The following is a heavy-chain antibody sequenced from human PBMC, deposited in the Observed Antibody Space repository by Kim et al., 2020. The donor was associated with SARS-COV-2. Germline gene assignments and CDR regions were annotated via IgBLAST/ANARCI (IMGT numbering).Heavy chain of an antibody. D-gene: IGHD3-10*01. J-gene: IGHJ6*02. CDR1: GGSISSYY. V-gene: IGHV4-59*08. CDR3: ARHLRGYGFGEDYYYYYGMDV. CDR2: IYYSGST. Sequence: SETLSLTCTVSGGSISSYYWSWIRQPPGKGLEWIGYIYYSGSTNYNPSLKSRVTISVDTSKNQFSLKLSSVTAADTAVYYCARHLRGYGFGEDYYYYYGMDVWGQGTTVTVSS.